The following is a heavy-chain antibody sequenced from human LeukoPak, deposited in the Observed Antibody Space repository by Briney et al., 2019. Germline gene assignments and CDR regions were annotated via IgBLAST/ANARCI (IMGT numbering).Heavy chain of an antibody. CDR3: AKYISSGYRYFDY. Sequence: PGGSLRLSCAASGFTFSSYGMHWVRQAPGKGLEWVAVIWYDGSNKYYADSVKGRFTISRDNSKNTLYLQMNSLRAEDTAVYYCAKYISSGYRYFDYWGQGTLVTVSS. D-gene: IGHD6-6*01. CDR1: GFTFSSYG. J-gene: IGHJ4*02. V-gene: IGHV3-33*06. CDR2: IWYDGSNK.